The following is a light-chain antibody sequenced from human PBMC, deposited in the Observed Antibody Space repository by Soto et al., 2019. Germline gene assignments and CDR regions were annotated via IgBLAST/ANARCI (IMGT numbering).Light chain of an antibody. CDR2: GNS. CDR1: SSNIGAGYD. J-gene: IGLJ2*01. Sequence: QSLLTQPPSVSGAPGQRVTISCTGSSSNIGAGYDVHWYQQLPGTAPKLLIYGNSNRPSGVPDRFSGSKSGTSASLAITGLQAEDEADYYCQSYDSSLSGLVFGGGTKVTVL. V-gene: IGLV1-40*01. CDR3: QSYDSSLSGLV.